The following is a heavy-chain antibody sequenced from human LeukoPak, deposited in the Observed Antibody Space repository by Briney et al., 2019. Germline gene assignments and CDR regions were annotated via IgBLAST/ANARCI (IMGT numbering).Heavy chain of an antibody. CDR3: ARGTVTTEGNYFDY. J-gene: IGHJ4*02. CDR2: IIPIFGTA. V-gene: IGHV1-69*05. Sequence: ASVKVSCKASGGTFSSYAISWVRHAPGQGLEWMGGIIPIFGTANYAQKLQGRVTITTDESTSTAYMELSSLRSEDTAVYYCARGTVTTEGNYFDYWGQGTLVTVSS. D-gene: IGHD4-11*01. CDR1: GGTFSSYA.